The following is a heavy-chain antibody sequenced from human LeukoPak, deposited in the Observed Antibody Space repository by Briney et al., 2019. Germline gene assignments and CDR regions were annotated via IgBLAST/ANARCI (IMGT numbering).Heavy chain of an antibody. CDR2: IDPSDSYT. J-gene: IGHJ4*02. CDR1: GYTFTSYW. Sequence: SGESLKISCKGSGYTFTSYWISWVRQMPGKGLEWMGKIDPSDSYTSYSPSFQGHVTISADKSISAAFLQWSSLKASDTAMYYCARHSHYDFWSGYLDYWGQGTLVTVS. V-gene: IGHV5-10-1*01. D-gene: IGHD3-3*01. CDR3: ARHSHYDFWSGYLDY.